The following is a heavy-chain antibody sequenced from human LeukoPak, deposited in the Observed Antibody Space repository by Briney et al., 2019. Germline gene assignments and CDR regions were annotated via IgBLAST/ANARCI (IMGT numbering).Heavy chain of an antibody. V-gene: IGHV3-7*01. CDR2: IKQDGSEK. CDR1: GFTFSSYW. CDR3: AGQRYDFWSGNHDY. J-gene: IGHJ4*02. D-gene: IGHD3-3*01. Sequence: GGSLRLSCAASGFTFSSYWMSWVRQAPGKGLEWVANIKQDGSEKYYVDSVKGRFTISRDNAKNSLYLQMNSLRAEDTAVYYCAGQRYDFWSGNHDYWGQGTLVTVSS.